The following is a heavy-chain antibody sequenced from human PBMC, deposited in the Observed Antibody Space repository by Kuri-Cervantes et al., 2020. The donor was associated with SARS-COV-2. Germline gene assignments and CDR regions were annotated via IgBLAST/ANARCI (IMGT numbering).Heavy chain of an antibody. CDR1: GFTFSSYA. V-gene: IGHV3-30*04. CDR2: ISYDGSNK. D-gene: IGHD1-1*01. Sequence: GESLKISCAASGFTFSSYAMHWVRQAPGKGLEWVAVISYDGSNKYYADSVKGRFTISRDNSKNTLYLQMNSLRAEDTAVYYCARDGMRSSKYCYYYYYMDVWGKGTTVTVSS. J-gene: IGHJ6*03. CDR3: ARDGMRSSKYCYYYYYMDV.